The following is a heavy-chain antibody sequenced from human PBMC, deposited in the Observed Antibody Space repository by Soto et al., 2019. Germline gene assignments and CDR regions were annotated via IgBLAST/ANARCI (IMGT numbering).Heavy chain of an antibody. Sequence: QVQLVQSGAEVKKPGASVKVSCKASGYTFTDYGISWVRQAPGQGLEWMGWISTYNGNTIYAQKIQGRVTMTTDTSTSTAYVELRSLRSDDTAVYYCAREEGTSDWYAFDYWGQGTLVTVSS. CDR3: AREEGTSDWYAFDY. J-gene: IGHJ4*02. V-gene: IGHV1-18*04. CDR2: ISTYNGNT. CDR1: GYTFTDYG. D-gene: IGHD6-19*01.